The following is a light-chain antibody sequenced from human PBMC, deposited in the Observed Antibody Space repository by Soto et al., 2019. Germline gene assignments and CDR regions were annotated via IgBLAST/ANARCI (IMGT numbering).Light chain of an antibody. J-gene: IGKJ4*01. V-gene: IGKV3-11*01. CDR1: QSVSSN. Sequence: EIVLTQSPATLSLSPWHRATLSCRASQSVSSNLAWYQQKPGQAPRLLIFDAYNRATGIPGRFSGSGSGTDFTLTISSLEPEDFAVYYCQQRSNWPLTFGGGTKVDI. CDR3: QQRSNWPLT. CDR2: DAY.